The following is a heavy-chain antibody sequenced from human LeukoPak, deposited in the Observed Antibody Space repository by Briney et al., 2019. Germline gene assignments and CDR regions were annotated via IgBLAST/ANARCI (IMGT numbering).Heavy chain of an antibody. CDR1: GYTFTGYY. CDR2: INPNSGGT. D-gene: IGHD1-26*01. V-gene: IGHV1-2*06. Sequence: ASVKVSCKASGYTFTGYYMHWVRQAPGQGLEWMGRINPNSGGTNYAQKFQGRVTMTRDTSISTAYMELSRLRSDDTAVYYCARTRTIVGAKGFDYWGQGTLVTVST. J-gene: IGHJ4*02. CDR3: ARTRTIVGAKGFDY.